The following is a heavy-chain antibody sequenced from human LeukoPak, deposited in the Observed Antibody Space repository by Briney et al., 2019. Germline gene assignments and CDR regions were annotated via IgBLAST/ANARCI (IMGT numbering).Heavy chain of an antibody. CDR3: AKHRPLSGSYYFDY. Sequence: GGSLRLSCTVSGFIVGTYAMSWVRQGPGKGLVWVSRINSDGSSTSYADSVKGRFTISRDNSKNTLYLQMNSLRAEDTAVYYCAKHRPLSGSYYFDYWGQGTLVTVSS. V-gene: IGHV3-23*01. CDR2: INSDGSST. CDR1: GFIVGTYA. J-gene: IGHJ4*02. D-gene: IGHD1-26*01.